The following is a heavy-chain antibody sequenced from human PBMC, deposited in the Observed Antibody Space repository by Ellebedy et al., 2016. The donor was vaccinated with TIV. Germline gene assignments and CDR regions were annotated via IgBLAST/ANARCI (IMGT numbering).Heavy chain of an antibody. V-gene: IGHV1-2*02. J-gene: IGHJ5*02. D-gene: IGHD2-2*02. CDR1: GYTFTDYY. CDR3: ATDDICTSTRCYNMDRFKP. CDR2: INPNSGGT. Sequence: ASVKVSXXASGYTFTDYYIHWVRQAPGQGLEWMGWINPNSGGTNYAQKFQGRVTMTRDTSISTAYMELSRLRSDDTAVYYCATDDICTSTRCYNMDRFKPWGQGTLVTVSS.